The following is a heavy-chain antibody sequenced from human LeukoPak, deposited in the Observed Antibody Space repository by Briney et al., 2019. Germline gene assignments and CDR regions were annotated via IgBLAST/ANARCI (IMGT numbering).Heavy chain of an antibody. CDR2: IYYSGST. CDR1: GGSISSSSYY. J-gene: IGHJ4*02. Sequence: SETLSLTCRVSGGSISSSSYYWGWIRQPPGKGLEWIGIIYYSGSTYYNPSLKSRVTISVDTSKNQFSLKLSSVTAADTAVYYCARDTYYYDSSGYFSLDYWGQGTLVTVSS. V-gene: IGHV4-39*07. CDR3: ARDTYYYDSSGYFSLDY. D-gene: IGHD3-22*01.